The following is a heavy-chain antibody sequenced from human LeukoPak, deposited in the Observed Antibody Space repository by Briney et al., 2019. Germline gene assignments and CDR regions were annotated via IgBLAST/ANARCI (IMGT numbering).Heavy chain of an antibody. CDR3: TRYNNDHFDY. CDR1: GFTFGGYG. J-gene: IGHJ4*02. V-gene: IGHV3-33*01. CDR2: IAYDGSRA. Sequence: GESLRLSCAGSGFTFGGYGMHWFRQTPGKGLEWVAVIAYDGSRAFYTDSVKGRFTISRDNSKNTMSVQMDDLRAEDTAVYYCTRYNNDHFDYWDQGTLVTVSS. D-gene: IGHD1-14*01.